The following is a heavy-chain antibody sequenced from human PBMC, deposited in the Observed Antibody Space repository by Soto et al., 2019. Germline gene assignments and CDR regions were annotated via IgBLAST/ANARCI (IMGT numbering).Heavy chain of an antibody. V-gene: IGHV3-23*01. Sequence: EVQLLESGGGLVQPGGSLRLSCAASGFSFSTHAMSWVRQAPGKGLEWVSTISDSGGSTSYADSVQGRFTISRDNSKNTLYLQMNSLRADDTAVYYCAKILWGSGRYFDLWGRGTLVTVSS. J-gene: IGHJ2*01. CDR2: ISDSGGST. CDR1: GFSFSTHA. D-gene: IGHD7-27*01. CDR3: AKILWGSGRYFDL.